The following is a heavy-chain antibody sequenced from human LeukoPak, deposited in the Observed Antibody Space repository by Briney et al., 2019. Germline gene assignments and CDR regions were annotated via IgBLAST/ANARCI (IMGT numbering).Heavy chain of an antibody. V-gene: IGHV3-23*01. D-gene: IGHD6-13*01. J-gene: IGHJ6*02. CDR1: GFTFSSYA. CDR3: ARDLAADKRAMDV. Sequence: GGSLRLSCAASGFTFSSYAMTWVRQAPGKGLEWVSTISGSGGSTYYADSVKGRFTISRDNSKSTLYLQMSSLRAEDTAVYYCARDLAADKRAMDVWGQGTTVTVSS. CDR2: ISGSGGST.